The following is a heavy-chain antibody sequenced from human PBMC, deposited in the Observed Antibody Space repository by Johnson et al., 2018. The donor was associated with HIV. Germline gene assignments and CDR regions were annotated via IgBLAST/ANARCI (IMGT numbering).Heavy chain of an antibody. D-gene: IGHD3-22*01. CDR3: AKDPAVVPPICFAV. Sequence: VQLVESGGGLVQPGGSLRLSCAGSGFTFSDHAMGWVRQAPGKGLEWVSSMSGSGAVTYYADSVKGRFTISRDNSKNRLFLQMNSLRAEDTAVYYCAKDPAVVPPICFAVWGQGTVVTVSS. V-gene: IGHV3-23*04. CDR1: GFTFSDHA. CDR2: MSGSGAVT. J-gene: IGHJ3*01.